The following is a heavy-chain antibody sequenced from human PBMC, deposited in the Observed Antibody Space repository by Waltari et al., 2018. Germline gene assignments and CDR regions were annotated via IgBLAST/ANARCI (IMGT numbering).Heavy chain of an antibody. CDR1: GGTFSSYA. CDR3: ARDRGLYSGYDFSYYGMDV. Sequence: QVQLVQSGAEVKKPGSSVKVSCKASGGTFSSYAISWVRQAPGQGIEWMGGIIPIFGTANYAQKFQGRVTITTDESTSTAYMELSSLRSEDTAVYYCARDRGLYSGYDFSYYGMDVWGQGTTVTVSS. V-gene: IGHV1-69*05. D-gene: IGHD5-12*01. CDR2: IIPIFGTA. J-gene: IGHJ6*02.